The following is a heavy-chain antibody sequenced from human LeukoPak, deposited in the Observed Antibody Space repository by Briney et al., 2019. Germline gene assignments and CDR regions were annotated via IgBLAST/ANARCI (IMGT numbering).Heavy chain of an antibody. CDR3: ARRPVNYDILTGYYANWFDP. CDR1: GGSISSSSYY. V-gene: IGHV4-39*01. J-gene: IGHJ5*02. Sequence: SETLSHTCTVSGGSISSSSYYWGWIRQPPGKGLEWIGSIYYSGSTYYNPSLKSRVTISVDTSKSQFSLKLSSVTAADTAVYYCARRPVNYDILTGYYANWFDPWAQGTLVTVSS. CDR2: IYYSGST. D-gene: IGHD3-9*01.